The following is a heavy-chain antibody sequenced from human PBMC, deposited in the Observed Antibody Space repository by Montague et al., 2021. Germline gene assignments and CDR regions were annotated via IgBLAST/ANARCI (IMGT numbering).Heavy chain of an antibody. J-gene: IGHJ3*01. CDR1: GFAFNMYW. CDR2: IHGDGGAT. CDR3: VRSCSVTNCYTGDAFDV. Sequence: FLRLSCAASGFAFNMYWMHWVRQAPGKGLVWVSRIHGDGGATYSADFVRGRFTISRDNAKNTLYLQMNSLEAEDTAIYYCVRSCSVTNCYTGDAFDVWGHGTMVTVSS. V-gene: IGHV3-74*01. D-gene: IGHD3-16*02.